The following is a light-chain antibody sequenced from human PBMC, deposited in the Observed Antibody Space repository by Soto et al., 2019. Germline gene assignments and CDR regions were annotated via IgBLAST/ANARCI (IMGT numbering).Light chain of an antibody. CDR1: QGIRND. CDR3: LQDYNYPWT. V-gene: IGKV1-6*01. Sequence: ALQMTQSPSSLSASVGDRVTITCRASQGIRNDLGWYQQKPGRTPKLLIFDASSLLSGVPSRFSGSRSGTDFTLTISSLQPEDFATYYCLQDYNYPWTFGQGTKVEIK. J-gene: IGKJ1*01. CDR2: DAS.